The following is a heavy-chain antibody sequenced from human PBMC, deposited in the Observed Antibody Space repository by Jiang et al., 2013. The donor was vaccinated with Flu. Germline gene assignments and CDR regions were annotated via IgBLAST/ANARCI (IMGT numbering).Heavy chain of an antibody. Sequence: QSGSELKKPGASVKVSCKASGYTFTSYAMNWVRQAPGQGLECMGWINTNTGNPTYAQGFTGRFVFSLDTSVSTAYLQISSLKAEDTAVYYCARDYGPFGWRDPPGTDAFDIWGQGTLVTVSS. CDR3: ARDYGPFGWRDPPGTDAFDI. CDR2: INTNTGNP. J-gene: IGHJ3*02. V-gene: IGHV7-4-1*02. D-gene: IGHD3-10*01. CDR1: GYTFTSYA.